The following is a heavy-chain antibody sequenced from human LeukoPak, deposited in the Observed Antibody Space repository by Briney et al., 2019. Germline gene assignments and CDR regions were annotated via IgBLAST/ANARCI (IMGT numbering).Heavy chain of an antibody. D-gene: IGHD3-10*01. CDR3: ATRYGSGSYYAFDI. J-gene: IGHJ3*02. CDR1: GYTFTSYD. Sequence: GASVKVSCKASGYTFTSYDINWVRQATGQGLEWMGWMNPNSGNTGYAPKFQGRVTITRNTSISTAYMELSSLRSEDTAVYYCATRYGSGSYYAFDIWGQGTMVTVSP. CDR2: MNPNSGNT. V-gene: IGHV1-8*03.